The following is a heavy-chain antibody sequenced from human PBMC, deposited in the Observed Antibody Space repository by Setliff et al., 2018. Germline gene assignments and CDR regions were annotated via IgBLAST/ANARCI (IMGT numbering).Heavy chain of an antibody. CDR3: ARVSLPAAIVRFDS. V-gene: IGHV1-18*01. D-gene: IGHD2-2*01. CDR2: ISAYTGKT. CDR1: GYTFLSYG. J-gene: IGHJ4*02. Sequence: GASVKVSCKAAGYTFLSYGLSWVRQAPGQGLEWMGWISAYTGKTDYAQKMQGRLTMTTDTSTSTAYMELRSLRSDDTAIYYCARVSLPAAIVRFDSWGQGTLVTVSS.